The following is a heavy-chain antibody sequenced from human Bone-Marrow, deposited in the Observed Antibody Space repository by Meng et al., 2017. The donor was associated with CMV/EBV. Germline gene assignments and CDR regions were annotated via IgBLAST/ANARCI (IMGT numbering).Heavy chain of an antibody. CDR3: ARGGVPAASGY. Sequence: SETLSLTCTVSGGSISSSSYYWGWIRQPPGKGLEWIGSIYYSGSTYYNPSLKSRVTISVDTSKNQFSLKLSSVTAADTAVYYCARGGVPAASGYWGQGTLVTVSS. CDR2: IYYSGST. CDR1: GGSISSSSYY. D-gene: IGHD2-2*01. V-gene: IGHV4-39*07. J-gene: IGHJ4*02.